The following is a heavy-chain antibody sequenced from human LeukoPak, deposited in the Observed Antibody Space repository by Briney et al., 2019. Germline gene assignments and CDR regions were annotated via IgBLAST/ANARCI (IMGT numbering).Heavy chain of an antibody. Sequence: GGSLRLSCGASGFTFSSYSINWVRQAPAKGLEWVSYISSSSTTIYYADSVKGRFTISRDNAKNSVYLQMNSLRAEDTAVYHCAAGGDYYYHMDVWGKGTTVTVSS. CDR3: AAGGDYYYHMDV. CDR1: GFTFSSYS. CDR2: ISSSSTTI. J-gene: IGHJ6*03. V-gene: IGHV3-48*04. D-gene: IGHD3-10*01.